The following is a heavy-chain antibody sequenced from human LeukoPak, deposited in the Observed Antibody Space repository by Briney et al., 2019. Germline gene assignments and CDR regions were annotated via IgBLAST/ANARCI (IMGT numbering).Heavy chain of an antibody. J-gene: IGHJ3*02. CDR2: IYYSGST. D-gene: IGHD1-1*01. Sequence: SETLSLTCTVSGGSISSYYWSWIRQPPGKGLEWIGYIYYSGSTDYNPSLKSRVTISVDTSKNQFSLKLSSVTAADTAVYYCARGGTTDAFDIWGQGTMVTVSS. CDR3: ARGGTTDAFDI. CDR1: GGSISSYY. V-gene: IGHV4-59*01.